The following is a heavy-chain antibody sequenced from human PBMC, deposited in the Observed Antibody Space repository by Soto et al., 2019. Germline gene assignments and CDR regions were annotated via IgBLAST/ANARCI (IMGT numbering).Heavy chain of an antibody. CDR2: IYWDDDK. J-gene: IGHJ5*02. CDR1: GFSLSTSGVG. V-gene: IGHV2-5*02. D-gene: IGHD3-10*01. CDR3: ARAARYYGSGSYEAWFDP. Sequence: QITLKESGPPLVKPTQTLTLTCTFSGFSLSTSGVGVGWIRQPPGKALEWLALIYWDDDKRYSPSLKSRLTITKDTSKNQVVLTMPNMDPVDTATYYCARAARYYGSGSYEAWFDPWGQGTLVTVSS.